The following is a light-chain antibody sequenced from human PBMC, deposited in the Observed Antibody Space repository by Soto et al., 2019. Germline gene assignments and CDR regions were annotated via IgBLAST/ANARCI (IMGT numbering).Light chain of an antibody. J-gene: IGLJ1*01. Sequence: QSVLTQPASVSGSPGQSITISCTGTSSDVGGYNYVSWYQQQPGKAPKLMIYEVSNRPSGVSNRFSGSKSDNTASLTISGLQAEDEAEYYCSSYTSSSTQVFGTGTKVTVL. CDR1: SSDVGGYNY. CDR2: EVS. CDR3: SSYTSSSTQV. V-gene: IGLV2-14*01.